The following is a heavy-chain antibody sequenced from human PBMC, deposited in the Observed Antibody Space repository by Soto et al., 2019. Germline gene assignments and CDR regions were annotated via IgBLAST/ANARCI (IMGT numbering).Heavy chain of an antibody. CDR2: IYHSGST. J-gene: IGHJ4*02. CDR1: SGSISSSNW. CDR3: ARTYSSSSGGPAYFDY. Sequence: SETLSLTCAVSSGSISSSNWWSWVRQPPGKGLEWIGEIYHSGSTNYNPSLKSRVTISVDKSKNQFSLKLSSVTAADTAVYYCARTYSSSSGGPAYFDYWGQGTLVTVSS. V-gene: IGHV4-4*02. D-gene: IGHD6-6*01.